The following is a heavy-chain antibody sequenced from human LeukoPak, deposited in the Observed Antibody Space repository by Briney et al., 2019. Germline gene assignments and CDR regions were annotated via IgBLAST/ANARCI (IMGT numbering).Heavy chain of an antibody. CDR1: GFTFSSYE. V-gene: IGHV3-53*01. CDR3: ARRGSASESYYLDY. J-gene: IGHJ4*02. CDR2: IYSGGST. D-gene: IGHD3-10*01. Sequence: GGSLRLSCAASGFTFSSYEMNWVRQAPGKGLEWVSVIYSGGSTYYADSVKGRFTISRDTSKNTLYLQMNSLRAEDTAVYYCARRGSASESYYLDYWGQGALLTVSS.